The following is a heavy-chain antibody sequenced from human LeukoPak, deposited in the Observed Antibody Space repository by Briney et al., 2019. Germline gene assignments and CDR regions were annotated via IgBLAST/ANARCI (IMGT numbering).Heavy chain of an antibody. CDR3: ACTAYYYYYLDV. CDR1: GFTFSSHA. CDR2: VSGSGDNT. V-gene: IGHV3-23*01. Sequence: GRSLRLSCAASGFTFSSHAMSWVRQAPGEGLEWVSAVSGSGDNTYYADSVKGRFTTSRDNSKNTLYLHMSSVRAEDTAVYYCACTAYYYYYLDVWGKGTTVTVSS. D-gene: IGHD5-18*01. J-gene: IGHJ6*03.